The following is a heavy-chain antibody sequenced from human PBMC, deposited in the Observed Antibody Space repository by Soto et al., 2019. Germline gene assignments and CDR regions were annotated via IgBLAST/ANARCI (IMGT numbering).Heavy chain of an antibody. CDR1: GYTFTGYY. CDR2: INPNSGGT. V-gene: IGHV1-2*04. D-gene: IGHD3-16*01. CDR3: ARVLDPHYYYGMDV. Sequence: ASVKVSCKASGYTFTGYYMHWVRQAPGQGLEWMGWINPNSGGTNYAQKFQGWVTMTRDTSISTAYMELSRLRSDDTAVYYCARVLDPHYYYGMDVWGQGTTVTVSS. J-gene: IGHJ6*02.